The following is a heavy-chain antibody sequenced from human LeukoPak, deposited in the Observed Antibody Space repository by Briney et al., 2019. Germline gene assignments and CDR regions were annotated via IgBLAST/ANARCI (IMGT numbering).Heavy chain of an antibody. J-gene: IGHJ5*02. CDR1: GYTFTDHY. CDR2: INPVGGGT. CDR3: AIKDSSGWYEEA. D-gene: IGHD6-19*01. Sequence: ASVKVSCKASGYTFTDHYMHWVRQAPGQGLEWMGIINPVGGGTTYAQHFQGRVTMTRDTSTSTVYMELSSLRSEDTAVYYCAIKDSSGWYEEAWGQGTLVTVSS. V-gene: IGHV1-46*01.